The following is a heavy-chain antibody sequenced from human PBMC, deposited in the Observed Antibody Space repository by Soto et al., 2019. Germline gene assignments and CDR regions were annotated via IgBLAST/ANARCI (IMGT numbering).Heavy chain of an antibody. Sequence: LRLSCAASGFTFSSYGMHWVRQAPGKGLEWVAVIWYDGSNKYYADSVKGRFTISRDNSKNTLYLQMNSLRAEDTAVYYCARDRTSIAGSLSFDPWGQGTLVTVSS. D-gene: IGHD6-6*01. CDR1: GFTFSSYG. J-gene: IGHJ5*02. CDR3: ARDRTSIAGSLSFDP. V-gene: IGHV3-33*01. CDR2: IWYDGSNK.